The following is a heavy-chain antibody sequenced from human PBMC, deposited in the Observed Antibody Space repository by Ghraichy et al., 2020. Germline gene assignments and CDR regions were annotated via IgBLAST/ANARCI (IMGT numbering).Heavy chain of an antibody. V-gene: IGHV4-59*01. CDR2: VFYSGTT. CDR3: ARDRGYCNSVSCYPPHYYGMDV. CDR1: GGSISDSY. D-gene: IGHD2-2*01. J-gene: IGHJ6*01. Sequence: SETLSLTCTVSGGSISDSYWSWIRQSPDKRLEWVGDVFYSGTTNYNPSLKSRVTITLDTSKNRFSLKLTSVTAADTAVYYCARDRGYCNSVSCYPPHYYGMDVWGQGTTVTVSS.